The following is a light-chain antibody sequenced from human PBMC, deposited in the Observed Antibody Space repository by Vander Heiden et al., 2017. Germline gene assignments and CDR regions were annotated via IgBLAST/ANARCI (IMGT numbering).Light chain of an antibody. Sequence: EIVLTQSPATLSLSPGERATLSCRASQSVSSYLAWYQQKPGQAPRLLIYEASNRATGIQDRFSGSGSGTDFTRTISSIEPDDFEVYDGQPPLTFGGGTKVDIK. CDR1: QSVSSY. V-gene: IGKV3-11*01. CDR3: QPPLT. J-gene: IGKJ4*01. CDR2: EAS.